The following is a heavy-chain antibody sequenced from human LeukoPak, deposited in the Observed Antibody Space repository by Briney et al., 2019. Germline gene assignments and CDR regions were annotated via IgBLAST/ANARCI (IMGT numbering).Heavy chain of an antibody. D-gene: IGHD3-10*01. V-gene: IGHV5-51*01. CDR3: ASFRYYFDY. J-gene: IGHJ4*02. CDR2: IFPGDSDT. CDR1: GYSFPNYW. Sequence: GESLKISCKGSGYSFPNYWIGWVRQMPGKGLEWMGIIFPGDSDTRYSPSFQGQVTISVDKSISTAYLQWSSLKASDTAMYYCASFRYYFDYWGQGTLVTVSS.